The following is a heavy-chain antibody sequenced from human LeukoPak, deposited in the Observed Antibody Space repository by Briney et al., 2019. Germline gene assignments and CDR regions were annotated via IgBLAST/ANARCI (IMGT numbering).Heavy chain of an antibody. CDR2: IKQDGSEK. V-gene: IGHV3-7*01. Sequence: PGGSLRLSCAASGFTFSSYWMSWVRQAPGKGLEWVANIKQDGSEKYYVDSVKGRYTISRDNAKNSLYLQMNSLRAEDTAVYYCARDSPNCGGDCYYFDYWGQGTLVTVSS. CDR1: GFTFSSYW. D-gene: IGHD2-21*02. CDR3: ARDSPNCGGDCYYFDY. J-gene: IGHJ4*02.